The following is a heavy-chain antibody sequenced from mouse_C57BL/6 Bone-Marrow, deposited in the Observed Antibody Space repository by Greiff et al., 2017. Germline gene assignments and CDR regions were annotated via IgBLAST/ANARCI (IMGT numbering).Heavy chain of an antibody. Sequence: EVNVVESGGGLVKPGGSLKLSCAASGFTFSDYGMHWVRQAPEKGLEWVAYISSGSSTIYYADTVKGRFTISRDNDKNILFLQMTSLRSEDTAMYYCARSYPAWFAYGGQGTLVTVSA. J-gene: IGHJ3*01. CDR2: ISSGSSTI. V-gene: IGHV5-17*01. CDR1: GFTFSDYG. CDR3: ARSYPAWFAY.